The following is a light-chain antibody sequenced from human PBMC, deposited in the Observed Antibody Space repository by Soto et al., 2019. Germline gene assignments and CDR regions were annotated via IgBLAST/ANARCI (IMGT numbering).Light chain of an antibody. Sequence: DIQMTQSPTSLSASEGDRVTITCRASQNIKSYLNWYQHNPGEAPRLLIFGASALQCGVPSRFSGSGSGTDFTLNIYTLQPEDCATYSCQQTYSVPDTFGQGTKLEIQ. CDR1: QNIKSY. CDR3: QQTYSVPDT. J-gene: IGKJ2*01. V-gene: IGKV1-39*01. CDR2: GAS.